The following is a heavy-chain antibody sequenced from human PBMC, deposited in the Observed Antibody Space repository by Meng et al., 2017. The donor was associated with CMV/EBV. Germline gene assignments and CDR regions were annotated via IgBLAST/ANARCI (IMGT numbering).Heavy chain of an antibody. Sequence: GGSLKISCAASGFTFSSYWMHWVRQAPEKGLVWVSRINSDGSSTNYADSVKGRFTISRDNAKNSLYLQMNSLRAEDTAVYYCTRVLSGWLYWGQGTLVTVSS. CDR2: INSDGSST. J-gene: IGHJ4*02. CDR1: GFTFSSYW. D-gene: IGHD6-19*01. V-gene: IGHV3-74*01. CDR3: TRVLSGWLY.